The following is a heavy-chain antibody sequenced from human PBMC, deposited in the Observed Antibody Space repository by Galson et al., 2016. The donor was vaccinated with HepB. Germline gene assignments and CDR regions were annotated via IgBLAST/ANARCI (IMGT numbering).Heavy chain of an antibody. J-gene: IGHJ4*02. CDR2: IYYSGST. CDR3: ARGDDILTGTYYFDY. Sequence: ETLSLTCTVSGGSISSYYWHWIRQPPGKGLEWIGYIYYSGSTNYNPSLKSRVTISVDTSKNQFSLKLSSVTAADTAVYYCARGDDILTGTYYFDYWGQGTLVTVSS. CDR1: GGSISSYY. V-gene: IGHV4-59*01. D-gene: IGHD3-9*01.